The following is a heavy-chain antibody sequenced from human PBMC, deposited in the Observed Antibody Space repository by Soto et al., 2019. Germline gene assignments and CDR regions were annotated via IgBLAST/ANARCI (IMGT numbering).Heavy chain of an antibody. V-gene: IGHV3-33*01. CDR1: GFTFSSYG. CDR2: IWYDGSNK. Sequence: GGSLRLSCAASGFTFSSYGMHWVRQAPGKGLEWVAVIWYDGSNKYYADSVKGRFTISRDNSKNTLYLQMNSLRAEDTAVYYCATPNCSGGSCYSGPFDYWGQGTLVTVS. CDR3: ATPNCSGGSCYSGPFDY. J-gene: IGHJ4*02. D-gene: IGHD2-15*01.